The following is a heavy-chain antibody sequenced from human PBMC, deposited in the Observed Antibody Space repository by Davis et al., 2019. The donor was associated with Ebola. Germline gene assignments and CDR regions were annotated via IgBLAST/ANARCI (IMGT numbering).Heavy chain of an antibody. CDR1: GFSLNNARMG. D-gene: IGHD1-7*01. CDR3: ARARDLELLYYYYGMDV. J-gene: IGHJ6*04. CDR2: IFSNDEK. Sequence: SGPTLVKPTETLTLTCTVSGFSLNNARMGVSWIRQPPGKALEWLAHIFSNDEKSYSTSLKRRLTISKDTSKSQVVLTMTNMDPVDTATYYCARARDLELLYYYYGMDVWGKGTTVTVSS. V-gene: IGHV2-26*01.